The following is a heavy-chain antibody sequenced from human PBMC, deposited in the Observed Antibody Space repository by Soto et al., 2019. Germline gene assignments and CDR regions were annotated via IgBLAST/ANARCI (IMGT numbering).Heavy chain of an antibody. J-gene: IGHJ4*02. CDR3: ARAVHYYYDSSGYYYGVFYFDY. D-gene: IGHD3-22*01. CDR1: GYTFTSYD. CDR2: MNPNSGNT. Sequence: QVQLVQSGAEVKKPGASVKVSCKASGYTFTSYDINWVRQATGQGLEWMGWMNPNSGNTGYAQKFQGRVTMTRXTXIGXAYMELSSLRSEDTAVYYCARAVHYYYDSSGYYYGVFYFDYWGQGTLVTVSS. V-gene: IGHV1-8*01.